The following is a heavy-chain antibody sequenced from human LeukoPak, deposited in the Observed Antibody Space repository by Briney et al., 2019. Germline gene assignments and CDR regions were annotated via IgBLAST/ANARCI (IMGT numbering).Heavy chain of an antibody. J-gene: IGHJ3*02. D-gene: IGHD6-19*01. CDR2: ISWNSGSI. CDR1: GFTFDDYA. CDR3: AKDLGGWDNAFDI. Sequence: GGSLRLSRAASGFTFDDYAMHWVRQAPGKGLEWVSGISWNSGSIGYADSVKGRFTISRDNAKNSLYLQMNSLRAEDTALYYCAKDLGGWDNAFDIWGQGTMVTVSS. V-gene: IGHV3-9*01.